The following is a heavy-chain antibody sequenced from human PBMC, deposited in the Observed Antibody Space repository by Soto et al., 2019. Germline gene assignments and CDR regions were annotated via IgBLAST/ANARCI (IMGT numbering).Heavy chain of an antibody. Sequence: GASVKVSCKASGYTFTSYGISWVRQAPGQGLEWMGWISAYNGNTNYAQKLQGRVTMTTDTSTSTAYMELRSLRSDDTAVYYCATSSYSSTSDRHYYYYYYMDVWGKGTTVTVSS. D-gene: IGHD6-6*01. CDR1: GYTFTSYG. J-gene: IGHJ6*03. CDR3: ATSSYSSTSDRHYYYYYYMDV. V-gene: IGHV1-18*01. CDR2: ISAYNGNT.